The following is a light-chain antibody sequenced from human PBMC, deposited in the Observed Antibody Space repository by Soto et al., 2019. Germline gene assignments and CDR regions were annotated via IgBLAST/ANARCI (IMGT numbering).Light chain of an antibody. CDR1: SSNIGNNY. CDR2: DNN. CDR3: GTWDSSVSANWV. J-gene: IGLJ3*02. Sequence: QSVLTQPPSVSAAPGQKVTISCSGSSSNIGNNYESWYQQLPGTAPKLLIYDNNKRPSGIPDRFSGSKSGTSATLGITGLQTGDEADYYCGTWDSSVSANWVFSGGTKLTVL. V-gene: IGLV1-51*01.